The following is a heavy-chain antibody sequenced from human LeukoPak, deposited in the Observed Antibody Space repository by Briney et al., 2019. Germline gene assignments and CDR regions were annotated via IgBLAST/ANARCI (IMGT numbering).Heavy chain of an antibody. CDR3: ARGQGRSGWYGPSSY. J-gene: IGHJ4*02. CDR1: GYTFTSYD. D-gene: IGHD6-19*01. CDR2: MNPNSGNT. V-gene: IGHV1-8*03. Sequence: ASVKVSCKASGYTFTSYDINLVRQATGQGLEWMGWMNPNSGNTGYAQKFQGRVTITRNTSISTAYMELSSLRSEDTAVYYCARGQGRSGWYGPSSYWGQGTLVTVSS.